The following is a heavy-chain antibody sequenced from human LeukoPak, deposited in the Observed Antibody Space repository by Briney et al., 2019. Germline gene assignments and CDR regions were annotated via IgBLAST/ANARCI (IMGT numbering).Heavy chain of an antibody. CDR1: GFTFSSYE. CDR3: ASSPRGVY. V-gene: IGHV3-48*03. Sequence: GRSQRLSCVASGFTFSSYEMSWVRQAPGKGLEWVSEISGSGTTIFYADSVKGRFTVSRDNAKNSLYLQMNSLRVEDTAVCYCASSPRGVYWGQGTLVTVSS. J-gene: IGHJ4*02. D-gene: IGHD3-10*01. CDR2: ISGSGTTI.